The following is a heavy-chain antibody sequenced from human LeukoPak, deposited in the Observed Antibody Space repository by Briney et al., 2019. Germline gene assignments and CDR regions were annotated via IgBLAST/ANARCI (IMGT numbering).Heavy chain of an antibody. CDR2: ISGSGAST. CDR3: AKGYLRGGVDC. D-gene: IGHD2-21*01. Sequence: GGSLRLSCAASGFTFNSFAMNWVRQTPEKGLEWVSTISGSGASTYYADSVKGRFTISRDNSNNTLCLQMSSLRAEDTAVYYCAKGYLRGGVDCWGQGTLVTVSS. CDR1: GFTFNSFA. J-gene: IGHJ4*02. V-gene: IGHV3-23*01.